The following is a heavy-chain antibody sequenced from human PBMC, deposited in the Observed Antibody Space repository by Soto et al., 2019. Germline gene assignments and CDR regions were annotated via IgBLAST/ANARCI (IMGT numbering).Heavy chain of an antibody. CDR3: AKDPTVSLRGSDY. CDR1: GFSFSSYA. CDR2: ISNSGGST. Sequence: PGGSLRLSCAASGFSFSSYAMTWVRQAPGKGLEWVSTISNSGGSTYYADSVKGRFTISRDNSKNTLYLQMSSLREEDTAVYYCAKDPTVSLRGSDYWGQGNMDTVSS. D-gene: IGHD4-17*01. J-gene: IGHJ4*02. V-gene: IGHV3-23*01.